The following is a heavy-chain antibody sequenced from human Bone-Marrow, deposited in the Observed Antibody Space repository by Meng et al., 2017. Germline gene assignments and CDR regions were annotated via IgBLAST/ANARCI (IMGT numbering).Heavy chain of an antibody. V-gene: IGHV4-39*01. CDR1: GGSISSTTYY. CDR2: IYYSGAT. D-gene: IGHD3/OR15-3a*01. CDR3: ARWTGGREYLDY. J-gene: IGHJ4*02. Sequence: QLQLQESGPGLVKPSETLSLTCTVSGGSISSTTYYWAWIRQPPGKGLDWIANIYYSGATYYNPSLKSRVTISQDTSKNQFSLSLNSVTAADTAVYYCARWTGGREYLDYWGQGTLVTVSS.